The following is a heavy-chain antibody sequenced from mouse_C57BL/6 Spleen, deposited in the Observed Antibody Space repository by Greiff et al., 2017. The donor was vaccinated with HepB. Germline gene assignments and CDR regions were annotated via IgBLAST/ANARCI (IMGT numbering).Heavy chain of an antibody. CDR1: GYAFSSSW. Sequence: VKLQQSGPELVKPGASVKISCKASGYAFSSSWMNWVKQRPGKGLEWIGRIYPGDGDTNYNGKFKGKATLTADKSSSTAYMQLSSLTSEDSAVYFCARSGDYDDAMDYWGQGTSVTVSS. J-gene: IGHJ4*01. CDR3: ARSGDYDDAMDY. CDR2: IYPGDGDT. V-gene: IGHV1-82*01. D-gene: IGHD2-4*01.